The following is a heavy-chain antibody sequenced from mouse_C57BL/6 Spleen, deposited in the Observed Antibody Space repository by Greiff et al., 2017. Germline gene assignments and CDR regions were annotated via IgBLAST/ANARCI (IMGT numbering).Heavy chain of an antibody. V-gene: IGHV14-4*01. J-gene: IGHJ2*01. CDR1: GFNIKDDY. Sequence: EVQLQQSGAELVRPGASVKLSCTASGFNIKDDYMHWVKQRPEQGLEWIGWIDPENGDTEYASKFQGKATITADTSSNTAYLQLSSLTSEDTAVYYCTTPYGYEGYIDYWGQGTTLTVSS. D-gene: IGHD2-2*01. CDR3: TTPYGYEGYIDY. CDR2: IDPENGDT.